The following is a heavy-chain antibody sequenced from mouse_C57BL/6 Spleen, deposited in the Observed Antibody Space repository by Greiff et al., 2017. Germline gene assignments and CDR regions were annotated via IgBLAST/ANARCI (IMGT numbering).Heavy chain of an antibody. J-gene: IGHJ3*01. CDR1: GYTFTSYW. D-gene: IGHD3-1*01. CDR3: ARVGGFAY. CDR2: IDPSDSYT. V-gene: IGHV1-69*01. Sequence: VQLQQPGAELVMPGASVKLSCKASGYTFTSYWMHWVKQRPGQGLEWIGEIDPSDSYTNYNQKFKGKSTLTVDKSSSTAYMQLSGLTSEDSAVYFCARVGGFAYWGQGTLVTVSA.